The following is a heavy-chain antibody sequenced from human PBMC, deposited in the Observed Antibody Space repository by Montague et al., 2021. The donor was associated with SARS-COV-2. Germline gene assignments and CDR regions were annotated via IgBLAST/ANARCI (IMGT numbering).Heavy chain of an antibody. CDR2: IYWDDDK. J-gene: IGHJ5*02. Sequence: VKPTQTLTLTCTFSGFSLSTSGVGVGWIRQPPGKALEWLALIYWDDDKRYSPSLKSRLTITKDTSKNQVVLTMTNMDPVDTATYYCAHRIGIVAASNGFRFDPWGQGTLVTVSS. CDR1: GFSLSTSGVG. D-gene: IGHD6-13*01. V-gene: IGHV2-5*02. CDR3: AHRIGIVAASNGFRFDP.